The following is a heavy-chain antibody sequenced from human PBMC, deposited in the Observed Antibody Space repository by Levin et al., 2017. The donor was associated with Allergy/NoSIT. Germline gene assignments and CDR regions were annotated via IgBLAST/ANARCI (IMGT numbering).Heavy chain of an antibody. J-gene: IGHJ6*02. CDR1: GLTFINAW. Sequence: GGSLRLSCAASGLTFINAWVSWVRQAPGKGLEWVGRIKSKTDGGTTDYAAPVKGRFTISRDDSKNTLYLEMSSLKTEDTAVYYCTTVSGTTLGYFYYHAIDVWGQGTTVTVSS. CDR2: IKSKTDGGTT. CDR3: TTVSGTTLGYFYYHAIDV. V-gene: IGHV3-15*01. D-gene: IGHD1-20*01.